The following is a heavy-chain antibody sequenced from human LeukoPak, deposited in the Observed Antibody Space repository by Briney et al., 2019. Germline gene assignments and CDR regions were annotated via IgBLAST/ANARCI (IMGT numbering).Heavy chain of an antibody. CDR1: GFIFTDYW. J-gene: IGHJ4*02. CDR2: IRGDGRAT. V-gene: IGHV3-74*03. Sequence: EGSLRLSCAASGFIFTDYWMHWVRQAPGKELVWVARIRGDGRATTYADSVKGRFTISRDNAMHTVFLQMKSLRADDTGTYYCARFYFPEEHDRAWYEAHWGQGVLVTVS. D-gene: IGHD6-19*01. CDR3: ARFYFPEEHDRAWYEAH.